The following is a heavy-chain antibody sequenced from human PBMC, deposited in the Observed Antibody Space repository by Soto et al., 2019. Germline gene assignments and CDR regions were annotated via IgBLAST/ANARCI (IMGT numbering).Heavy chain of an antibody. Sequence: SETLSLTCTVSGGSITSSVHYWGWIRQPPGKGLEWIGIIYYSGTTYYNPSLRGRLTMAVDTSKNQFSLKLSSVTAADTAVYYCARLLVSSSRWDWGPGTLVTV. CDR1: GGSITSSVHY. V-gene: IGHV4-39*01. J-gene: IGHJ4*02. CDR2: IYYSGTT. D-gene: IGHD6-13*01. CDR3: ARLLVSSSRWD.